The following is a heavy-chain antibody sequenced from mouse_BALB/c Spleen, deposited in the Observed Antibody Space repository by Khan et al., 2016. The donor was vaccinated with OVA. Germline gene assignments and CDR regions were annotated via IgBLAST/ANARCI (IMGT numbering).Heavy chain of an antibody. CDR1: GFTIKDTY. Sequence: IQLVQSGAELVKPGASVKLSCTASGFTIKDTYMHWVKQRPEQGLEWIGRIDPANGNTKYDPKFQGKATITADTSSNTAYLQLSSLTCEDTAVYYCVRDYWDVFAYWGQGTLVTVSA. V-gene: IGHV14-3*02. CDR2: IDPANGNT. J-gene: IGHJ3*01. CDR3: VRDYWDVFAY. D-gene: IGHD4-1*01.